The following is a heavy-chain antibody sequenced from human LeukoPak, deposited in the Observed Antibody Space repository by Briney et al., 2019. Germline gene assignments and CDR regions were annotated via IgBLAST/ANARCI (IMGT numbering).Heavy chain of an antibody. CDR1: GYTFTSYD. V-gene: IGHV1-8*03. J-gene: IGHJ5*02. CDR3: ARGYSNYVGWFDP. Sequence: ASVKVSCKASGYTFTSYDINWVRQATGQRLEWMGWMNPNSGNTGYAQKFQGRVTITRNTSISTAYMELSSLRSEDTAVYYCARGYSNYVGWFDPWGQGTLVTVPS. D-gene: IGHD4-11*01. CDR2: MNPNSGNT.